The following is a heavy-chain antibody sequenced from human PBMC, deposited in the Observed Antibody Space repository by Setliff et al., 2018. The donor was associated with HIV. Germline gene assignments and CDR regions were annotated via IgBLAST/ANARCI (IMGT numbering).Heavy chain of an antibody. D-gene: IGHD6-19*01. Sequence: SETLSLTCTVSGYSISSGYYWGWIRQPPGKGLEWIGSIHHSGSTYYNPSLKSRVTISVDTSKNQFSLKLSSVTAADTAVYYCARMGEGNSSGQNWFDPWGQGTLVTVSS. J-gene: IGHJ5*02. CDR1: GYSISSGYY. CDR3: ARMGEGNSSGQNWFDP. V-gene: IGHV4-38-2*02. CDR2: IHHSGST.